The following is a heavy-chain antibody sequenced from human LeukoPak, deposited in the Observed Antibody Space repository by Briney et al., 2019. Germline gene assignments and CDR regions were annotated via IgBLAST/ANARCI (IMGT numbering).Heavy chain of an antibody. Sequence: VASVKVSCKASGGDFSTYTVNWVRQATGQGLEWMGWMNPNSGNTGYAQKFQGRVTMTRNTSISTAYMELSSLRSEDTAVYYCARGSPITINLRWGQGTLVTVSS. CDR3: ARGSPITINLR. CDR1: GGDFSTYT. D-gene: IGHD3-3*01. V-gene: IGHV1-8*01. CDR2: MNPNSGNT. J-gene: IGHJ4*02.